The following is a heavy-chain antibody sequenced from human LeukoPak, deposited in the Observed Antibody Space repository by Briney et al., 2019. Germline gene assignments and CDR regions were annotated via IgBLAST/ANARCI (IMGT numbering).Heavy chain of an antibody. V-gene: IGHV3-48*02. CDR2: ISRGSDTI. CDR3: ARTVDGSVYGGYAY. D-gene: IGHD4-23*01. CDR1: GFTFSTYN. Sequence: GGSLRLSCAASGFTFSTYNINWVRQAPGKGLEWVSYISRGSDTIYYADSVKGRFTISRDNAKNSLYLQMNSLRDDDTAVYYGARTVDGSVYGGYAYWGQGTLVTVSS. J-gene: IGHJ4*02.